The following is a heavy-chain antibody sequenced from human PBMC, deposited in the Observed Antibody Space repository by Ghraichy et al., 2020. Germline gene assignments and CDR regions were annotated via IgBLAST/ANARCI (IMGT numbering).Heavy chain of an antibody. CDR2: IKQDGSEK. CDR3: TRDLNYGVYLDY. J-gene: IGHJ4*02. D-gene: IGHD4-17*01. V-gene: IGHV3-7*01. CDR1: GFTLSDYW. Sequence: GGSLRLSCAVSGFTLSDYWMSWVRQAPGKGLEWVANIKQDGSEKYYVDSVKGRFTISRDNARNSLYLQVNSLRAEDTAVYYCTRDLNYGVYLDYWGQGALVTVSS.